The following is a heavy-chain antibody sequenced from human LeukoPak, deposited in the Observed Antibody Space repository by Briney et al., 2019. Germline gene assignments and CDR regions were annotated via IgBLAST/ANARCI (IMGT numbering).Heavy chain of an antibody. J-gene: IGHJ6*03. D-gene: IGHD5-12*01. CDR3: ARRGRGYDSLTYYYYMDV. CDR2: INPNSGGT. V-gene: IGHV1-2*02. Sequence: ASVRVSCRASGYTFTGYYMHWVRQAPGQGLEWMGWINPNSGGTNYAQKFQGRVTMTRDTSISTAYMELTRLRSDDTAVYYCARRGRGYDSLTYYYYMDVWGKGTTVTVSS. CDR1: GYTFTGYY.